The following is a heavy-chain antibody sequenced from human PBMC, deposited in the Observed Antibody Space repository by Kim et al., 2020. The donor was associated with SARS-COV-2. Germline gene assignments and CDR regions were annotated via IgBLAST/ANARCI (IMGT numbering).Heavy chain of an antibody. D-gene: IGHD6-13*01. CDR1: GGSISSYY. CDR3: ARCWGSSGWYRHYYFDY. J-gene: IGHJ4*03. CDR2: IYYSGST. Sequence: SETLSLTCTVSGGSISSYYWSWIRQPPGKGLEWIGYIYYSGSTNYNPSLKSRVTISVDTSKNQFSLKLSSVTAADTAVYYCARCWGSSGWYRHYYFDYWGQGTPVTVSS. V-gene: IGHV4-59*13.